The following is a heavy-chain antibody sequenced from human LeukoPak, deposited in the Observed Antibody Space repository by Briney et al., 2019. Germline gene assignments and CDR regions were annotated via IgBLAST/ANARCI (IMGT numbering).Heavy chain of an antibody. D-gene: IGHD3-3*01. J-gene: IGHJ5*02. CDR3: ATLEVGAGRFDP. V-gene: IGHV4-39*01. CDR1: GDSISSSSYY. CDR2: VYFSGLT. Sequence: SETLSLTCTVSGDSISSSSYYWGWVRQSPRKGLEWIGSVYFSGLTYYSPSFQSRVTISIDRSKNQFSLRLNSVTAADTAVYYCATLEVGAGRFDPWGQGTLVTVSS.